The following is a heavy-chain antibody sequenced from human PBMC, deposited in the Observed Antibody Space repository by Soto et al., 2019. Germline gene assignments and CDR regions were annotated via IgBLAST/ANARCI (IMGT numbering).Heavy chain of an antibody. CDR1: GFTFSSYG. J-gene: IGHJ6*01. Sequence: QVQLVESGGGVVQPGRSLRLSCAASGFTFSSYGMHWVRQAPGKGLEWVAVISYDGSNKYYADSVKGRFTISRDNSKNTLYLQMNSLRAEDTAVYYCAKYKGPIYYYYGMDVW. CDR3: AKYKGPIYYYYGMDV. V-gene: IGHV3-30*18. D-gene: IGHD1-20*01. CDR2: ISYDGSNK.